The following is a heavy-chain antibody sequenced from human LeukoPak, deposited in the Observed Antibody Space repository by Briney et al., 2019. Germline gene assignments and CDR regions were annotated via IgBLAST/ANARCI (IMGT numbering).Heavy chain of an antibody. D-gene: IGHD3-3*01. CDR3: AKDRGYDFWSGYGLGAFDI. CDR1: GFTFSNYA. J-gene: IGHJ3*02. Sequence: GGSLRLSCAVSGFTFSNYAMSWVRQAPGKGLEWVSCISRSGTRTYYADSVKGRFTISRDNSKNTLYLQMTSLRVEDTAVYYCAKDRGYDFWSGYGLGAFDIWGQGTMVTVSS. CDR2: ISRSGTRT. V-gene: IGHV3-23*01.